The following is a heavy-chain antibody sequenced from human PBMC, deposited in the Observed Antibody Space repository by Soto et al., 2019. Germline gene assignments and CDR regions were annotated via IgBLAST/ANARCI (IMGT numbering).Heavy chain of an antibody. D-gene: IGHD2-2*01. J-gene: IGHJ2*01. CDR1: GGTFSSYT. V-gene: IGHV1-69*08. Sequence: QVQLVQSGAEVKKPGSSVKVSCKASGGTFSSYTISWVRQAPGQGLEWMGRIIPVLGLPNYAQKFQGRVTXTXEXXTSTADMELSSLRSEDTAVYYCARDRCSSTTRARGYWDFELWGRGTLVTVTS. CDR2: IIPVLGLP. CDR3: ARDRCSSTTRARGYWDFEL.